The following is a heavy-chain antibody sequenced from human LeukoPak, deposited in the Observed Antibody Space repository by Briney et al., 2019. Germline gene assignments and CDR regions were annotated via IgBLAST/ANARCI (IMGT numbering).Heavy chain of an antibody. CDR2: MNPNSGNT. Sequence: ASVKVSCKASGYTFTSYDISWVRQATGQGLEWMGWMNPNSGNTGYAQKFQGRVTMTRNTSISTAYMELTSLRSEDTAVYYCARVPTPSLNWFDPWGQGTLVTVSS. J-gene: IGHJ5*02. CDR1: GYTFTSYD. V-gene: IGHV1-8*01. CDR3: ARVPTPSLNWFDP.